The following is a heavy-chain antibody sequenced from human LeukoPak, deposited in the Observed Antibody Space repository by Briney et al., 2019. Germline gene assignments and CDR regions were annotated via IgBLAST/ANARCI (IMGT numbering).Heavy chain of an antibody. J-gene: IGHJ4*02. V-gene: IGHV3-30-3*01. D-gene: IGHD1-26*01. Sequence: GGSLTLSCAASGFMFSRHAMHWVRQAPGKGLEWVADISYGGSNKKYADSVKGRFTVSRDMSKNTLYLQMNRLRDEDTAVYYCARELSGSYDYWGQGTLGTASS. CDR3: ARELSGSYDY. CDR1: GFMFSRHA. CDR2: ISYGGSNK.